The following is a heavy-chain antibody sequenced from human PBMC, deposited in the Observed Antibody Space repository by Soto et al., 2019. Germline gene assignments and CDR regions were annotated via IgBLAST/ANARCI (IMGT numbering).Heavy chain of an antibody. CDR3: AIETLPMSRGVLDY. Sequence: EVQLVESGGGLVKPGGSLRLSCAASGLTFSDAWMSWVRQAPGKGLEWVGRIKKKTDGGTTDYAAPVKGRFTISRDDSKNTLFLQMNSLQTEDTAVYYCAIETLPMSRGVLDYWGQGALVTVSS. J-gene: IGHJ4*02. CDR1: GLTFSDAW. D-gene: IGHD3-10*01. CDR2: IKKKTDGGTT. V-gene: IGHV3-15*05.